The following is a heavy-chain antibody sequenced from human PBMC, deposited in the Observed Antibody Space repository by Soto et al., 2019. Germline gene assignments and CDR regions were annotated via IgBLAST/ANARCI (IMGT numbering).Heavy chain of an antibody. Sequence: ASVKVSCKASGGTFSSYAISWVRQAPGQGLEWMGGIIPIFGTANYAQKFQGRVTITADESTSTAYMELSSLRSEDTAVYYCARDIVVVPAATDYYYYYGMDVYWGLGTLVTVSS. CDR3: ARDIVVVPAATDYYYYYGMDVY. V-gene: IGHV1-69*13. CDR1: GGTFSSYA. CDR2: IIPIFGTA. D-gene: IGHD2-2*01. J-gene: IGHJ6*02.